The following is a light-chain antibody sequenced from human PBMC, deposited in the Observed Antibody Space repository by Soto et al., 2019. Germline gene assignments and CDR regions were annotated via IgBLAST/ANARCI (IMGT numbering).Light chain of an antibody. CDR1: QSISSW. CDR3: QQYNSYSPLP. J-gene: IGKJ4*01. V-gene: IGKV1-5*01. Sequence: DIQMTQSPSSLSASVGDRVTITCRASQSISSWLAWYQQKPGKAPKLLIFDAFSLESGVPSRFSGSRSATEFTLTISSLQPDDYATYYCQQYNSYSPLPFGGGTKVDSK. CDR2: DAF.